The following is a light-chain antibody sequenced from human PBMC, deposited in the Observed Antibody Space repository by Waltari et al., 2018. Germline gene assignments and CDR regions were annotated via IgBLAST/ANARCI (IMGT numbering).Light chain of an antibody. CDR1: QIIGSN. CDR3: QHYNNWPWT. CDR2: AAY. Sequence: EIVMTQSPATLSVSPGEGATLSCRASQIIGSNWAWYQHKAGQAPRLLIYAAYSRATGIPARFSGSGSGTEFTLTISGLQSEDFALYYCQHYNNWPWTFGQGTKVEIK. J-gene: IGKJ1*01. V-gene: IGKV3-15*01.